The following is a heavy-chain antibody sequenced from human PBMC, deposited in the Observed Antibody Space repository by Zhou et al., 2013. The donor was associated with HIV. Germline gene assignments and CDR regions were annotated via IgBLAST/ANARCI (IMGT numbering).Heavy chain of an antibody. D-gene: IGHD5-12*01. J-gene: IGHJ4*02. Sequence: QVHLVQSGPEVKSPGASVKVSCKASGYSFSAYYMHWVRQAPGQGLEYLGWIIPSSGDTRYAQNFQGRVTMTRDTSINTVYMELNRVKSDDTAVYYCAGYGRGYNWLYYWGQGTLVTVSS. CDR2: IIPSSGDT. CDR1: GYSFSAYY. CDR3: AGYGRGYNWLYY. V-gene: IGHV1-2*02.